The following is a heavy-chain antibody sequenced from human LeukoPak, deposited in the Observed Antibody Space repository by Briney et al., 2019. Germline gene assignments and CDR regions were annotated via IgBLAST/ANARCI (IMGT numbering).Heavy chain of an antibody. CDR1: GFTFSSAW. V-gene: IGHV3-15*01. Sequence: PGGSLRLSCAASGFTFSSAWMTWVRQAPGKGLEWVGHIKNKTNGGTTDYAAPVKGRFIISRDDSKNTLYLQMNSLRTEDTAVYYCARGFCSSTNCYQGPFDFWGQGTLVTVSS. J-gene: IGHJ4*02. CDR2: IKNKTNGGTT. D-gene: IGHD2-2*01. CDR3: ARGFCSSTNCYQGPFDF.